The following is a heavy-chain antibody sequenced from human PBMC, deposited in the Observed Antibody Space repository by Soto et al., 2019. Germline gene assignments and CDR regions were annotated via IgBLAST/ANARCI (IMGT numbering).Heavy chain of an antibody. J-gene: IGHJ5*02. CDR2: INPNSGGT. CDR3: AREISVSRANWFDP. D-gene: IGHD3-10*01. CDR1: GYTFTGYY. V-gene: IGHV1-2*04. Sequence: ASVKVSCKASGYTFTGYYMHWVRQAPGQGLEWMGRINPNSGGTNYAQKFQGWVTMTRDTSISTAYMELSRLRSDDTAVYYCAREISVSRANWFDPWGQGTLVTVSS.